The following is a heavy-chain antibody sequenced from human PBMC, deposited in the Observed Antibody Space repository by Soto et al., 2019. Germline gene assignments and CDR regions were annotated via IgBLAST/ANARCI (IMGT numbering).Heavy chain of an antibody. CDR3: ARGRHIVAMFDP. V-gene: IGHV4-59*01. J-gene: IGHJ5*02. D-gene: IGHD5-12*01. Sequence: SETLSLTCTVSGGSTSSYYWSWIRQPPGKGLEWIGYIYYSGSTNYNPSLKSRVTISLDTSKNRFSLKLSSVTAEDTAVYYCARGRHIVAMFDPWGQGTLVTVSS. CDR1: GGSTSSYY. CDR2: IYYSGST.